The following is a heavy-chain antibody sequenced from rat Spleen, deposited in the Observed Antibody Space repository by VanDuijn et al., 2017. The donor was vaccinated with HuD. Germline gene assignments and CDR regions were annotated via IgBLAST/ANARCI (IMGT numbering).Heavy chain of an antibody. CDR2: ISYDGGST. CDR3: TTGTIAAPYWYFDL. D-gene: IGHD1-2*01. J-gene: IGHJ1*01. CDR1: GFTFNNYG. Sequence: EVQLVESGGGLVQPGRSLKLSCAASGFTFNNYGMAWVRQAPTKGLEWVAYISYDGGSTYYRDTVKGRFTISRDNAKSTLYLQMDSLRSEDTATYYCTTGTIAAPYWYFDLWGPGTMVTVSS. V-gene: IGHV5-29*01.